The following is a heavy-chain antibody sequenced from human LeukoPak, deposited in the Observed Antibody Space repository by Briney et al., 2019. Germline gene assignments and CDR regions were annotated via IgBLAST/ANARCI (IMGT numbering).Heavy chain of an antibody. CDR3: ARGLIVVVPAASYYYYGMDV. Sequence: PSETLSLTCAVYGGSFSGYYWSWIHQPPGKGLEWIGEINHSGSTNYNPSLKSRVTISVGTSKNQFSLKLSSVTAADTAVYYCARGLIVVVPAASYYYYGMDVWGKGTTVTVSS. V-gene: IGHV4-34*01. CDR2: INHSGST. CDR1: GGSFSGYY. J-gene: IGHJ6*04. D-gene: IGHD2-2*01.